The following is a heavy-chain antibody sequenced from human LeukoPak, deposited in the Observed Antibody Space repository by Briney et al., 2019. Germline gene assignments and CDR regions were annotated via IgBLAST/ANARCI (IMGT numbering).Heavy chain of an antibody. J-gene: IGHJ6*03. V-gene: IGHV4-59*01. CDR3: ARVSWFPGTSYYYMDV. CDR2: IHYSGST. CDR1: SESFSGYY. Sequence: SETLSLTCAIYSESFSGYYWSWIRQPPGKGLVWIGYIHYSGSTNYNPSLKSRVTISVDTSKNQFSLKLSSVTAADTAVYYCARVSWFPGTSYYYMDVWGKGTTVTVSS. D-gene: IGHD1-1*01.